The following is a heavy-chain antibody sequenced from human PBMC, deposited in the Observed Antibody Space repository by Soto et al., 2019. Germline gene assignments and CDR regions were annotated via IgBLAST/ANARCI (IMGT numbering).Heavy chain of an antibody. CDR1: GGTFSSYA. CDR2: IIPIFGTA. J-gene: IGHJ6*02. V-gene: IGHV1-69*01. Sequence: QVQLVQSGAEVKKPGSSVKVSCKASGGTFSSYAISWVRQAPGQGLEWMGGIIPIFGTANYAQKFQGRVTITADESTSTAYMELSSLRSEDTAVYYCARDQYYYDSSGPYTETGGGIDVWGQGTTVTVSS. CDR3: ARDQYYYDSSGPYTETGGGIDV. D-gene: IGHD3-22*01.